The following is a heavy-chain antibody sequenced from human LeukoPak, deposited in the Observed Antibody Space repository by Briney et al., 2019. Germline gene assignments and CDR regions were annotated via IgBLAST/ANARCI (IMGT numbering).Heavy chain of an antibody. J-gene: IGHJ4*02. CDR3: AKDFVRWLHPEYFDY. D-gene: IGHD5-24*01. CDR1: GFTFDVYA. V-gene: IGHV3-9*01. CDR2: ISWNSGSI. Sequence: GGSLRLSCAASGFTFDVYAMPWVRQSPGKGLECVSGISWNSGSIGYADSVKGRFTISRDNAKNSLYLQMNSLRAEDTALYYCAKDFVRWLHPEYFDYWGQGTLVTVSS.